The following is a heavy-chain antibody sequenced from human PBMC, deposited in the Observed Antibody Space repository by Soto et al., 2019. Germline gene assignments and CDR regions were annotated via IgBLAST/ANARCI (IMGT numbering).Heavy chain of an antibody. V-gene: IGHV4-59*08. CDR2: IYYSGST. Sequence: QVQLQESGPGLVKPSETLSLTCTVSGGSISSYYWSWIRQPPGKGLEWIGYIYYSGSTNYNPSLKGRGTRSVDTSNHQFSLRLSSVTAADTAVYYCARRYGGAFDIWGQGTMVTVSS. CDR3: ARRYGGAFDI. D-gene: IGHD4-17*01. J-gene: IGHJ3*02. CDR1: GGSISSYY.